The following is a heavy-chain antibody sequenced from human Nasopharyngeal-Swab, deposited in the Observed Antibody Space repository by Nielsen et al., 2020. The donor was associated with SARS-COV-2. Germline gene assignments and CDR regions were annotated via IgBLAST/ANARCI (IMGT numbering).Heavy chain of an antibody. V-gene: IGHV1-69*06. D-gene: IGHD4-23*01. CDR1: GGTFSSYA. Sequence: SVKVSCKASGGTFSSYAISWVRQAPGQGLEWMGGIIPIFGTANYAQKFQGRVTITADKSTSTTYMELSSLRSEDTAVYYCARGSTVVTPVDYWGQGTLVTVSS. J-gene: IGHJ4*02. CDR3: ARGSTVVTPVDY. CDR2: IIPIFGTA.